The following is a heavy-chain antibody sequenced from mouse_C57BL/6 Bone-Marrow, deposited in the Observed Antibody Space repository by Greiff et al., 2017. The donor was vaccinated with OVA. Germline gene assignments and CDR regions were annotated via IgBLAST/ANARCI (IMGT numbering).Heavy chain of an antibody. CDR3: ARSPYPYGSSYVYAMDY. CDR2: IDPSDSYT. Sequence: QVQLQQPGAELVRPGTSVKLSCKASGYTFTSYWMHWVKQRPGQGLEWIGVIDPSDSYTNYNQKFKGKATLTVDTSSSTAYMQLSSLTSEDSAVYYCARSPYPYGSSYVYAMDYWGQGTSVTVSS. CDR1: GYTFTSYW. J-gene: IGHJ4*01. D-gene: IGHD1-1*01. V-gene: IGHV1-59*01.